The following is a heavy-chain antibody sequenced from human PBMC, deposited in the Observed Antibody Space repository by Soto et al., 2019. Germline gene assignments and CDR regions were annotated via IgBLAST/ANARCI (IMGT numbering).Heavy chain of an antibody. D-gene: IGHD6-19*01. CDR1: GYTFTTYY. Sequence: QVQLVESGAEVREPGASVKVSCRASGYTFTTYYIHWVRQAPGQGLEWVGIINPSGGSTSYAQRFQSRVTMTRDTSTSTVYMELSSLTSEDTAVYYCARDRGIAVAAGAIDYWGQGTLVTVSS. CDR3: ARDRGIAVAAGAIDY. V-gene: IGHV1-46*01. J-gene: IGHJ4*02. CDR2: INPSGGST.